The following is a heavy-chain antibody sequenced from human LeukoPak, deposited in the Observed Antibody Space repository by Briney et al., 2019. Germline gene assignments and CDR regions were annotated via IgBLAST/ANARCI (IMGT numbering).Heavy chain of an antibody. J-gene: IGHJ4*02. CDR3: ARRYCSSTSCYYYFDY. CDR2: IYYSGST. CDR1: VGSISSSSYY. D-gene: IGHD2-2*01. Sequence: SETLSLTCTVSVGSISSSSYYWGWIRQPPGKGLEWIGSIYYSGSTYYSPPLKSRVTISVDTSKNQFSLKLSSVTAADTAVYYCARRYCSSTSCYYYFDYWGQGTLVTVSS. V-gene: IGHV4-39*01.